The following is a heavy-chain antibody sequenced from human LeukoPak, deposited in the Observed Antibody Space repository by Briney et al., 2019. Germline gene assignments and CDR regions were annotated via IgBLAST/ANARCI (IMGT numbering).Heavy chain of an antibody. D-gene: IGHD1-14*01. CDR3: ARHNPLWGY. V-gene: IGHV3-7*04. CDR1: GFTFSSYW. Sequence: GGSLRLSCAASGFTFSSYWMSWVRQAPGKGLEWVANIKPDGSEKYYVDSVKGRFTISRDNAKNSLYLQMSSLRVEDTALYFCARHNPLWGYWGQGTLVTVSS. CDR2: IKPDGSEK. J-gene: IGHJ4*02.